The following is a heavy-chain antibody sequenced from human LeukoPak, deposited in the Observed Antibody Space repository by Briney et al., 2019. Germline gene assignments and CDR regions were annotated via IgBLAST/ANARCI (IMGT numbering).Heavy chain of an antibody. CDR3: AKDPYSSSPYTYMDV. V-gene: IGHV3-9*01. D-gene: IGHD6-6*01. CDR2: ISWNSGSI. J-gene: IGHJ6*03. CDR1: GFTFDDYA. Sequence: PGGSLRLSCAASGFTFDDYAMHWVRQAPGKGLEWVSGISWNSGSIGYADSVKGRFTISRDNAKNSLYLQMNGLRAEDTALYYCAKDPYSSSPYTYMDVWGKGTTVTVSS.